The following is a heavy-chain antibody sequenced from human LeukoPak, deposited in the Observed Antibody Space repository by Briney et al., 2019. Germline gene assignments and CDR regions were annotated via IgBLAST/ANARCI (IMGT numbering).Heavy chain of an antibody. J-gene: IGHJ4*02. CDR2: INHSGST. CDR1: GGSFSGYY. D-gene: IGHD1-26*01. V-gene: IGHV4-34*01. CDR3: AEGGSQLFDY. Sequence: SETLSLTCAVSGGSFSGYYWSWIRQPPGKGLEWIGEINHSGSTNYNPSLKSRVTISVDTSKNQFSLKLSSVTAADTAVYYCAEGGSQLFDYWGQGTLVTVSS.